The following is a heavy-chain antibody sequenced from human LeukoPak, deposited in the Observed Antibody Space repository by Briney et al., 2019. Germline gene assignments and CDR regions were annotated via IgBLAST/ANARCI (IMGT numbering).Heavy chain of an antibody. Sequence: GGSLRLSCAASRFTFNSYGMHWVRQAPGKGLEWVAFIQYDGNNRYYADSVKGRFTISRDNAKNSLYLQMNSLRAEDTAVYYCARDLHSYGYWGQGTLVTVSS. CDR3: ARDLHSYGY. CDR2: IQYDGNNR. J-gene: IGHJ4*02. D-gene: IGHD5-18*01. V-gene: IGHV3-30*02. CDR1: RFTFNSYG.